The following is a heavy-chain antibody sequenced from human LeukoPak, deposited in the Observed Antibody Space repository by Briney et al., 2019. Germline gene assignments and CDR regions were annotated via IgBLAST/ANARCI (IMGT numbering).Heavy chain of an antibody. CDR3: ARSYFRDARGGFDY. J-gene: IGHJ4*02. D-gene: IGHD2-8*01. CDR2: INPNDGRT. CDR1: GYTFFDFY. V-gene: IGHV1-46*01. Sequence: ASVKVSCKASGYTFFDFYMHWVRQAPGQGLEWMGIINPNDGRTTDAQKFQGRVSMTSDTSTSTCYMELVSLRSEDTAVYYCARSYFRDARGGFDYWGQGTLVTVSS.